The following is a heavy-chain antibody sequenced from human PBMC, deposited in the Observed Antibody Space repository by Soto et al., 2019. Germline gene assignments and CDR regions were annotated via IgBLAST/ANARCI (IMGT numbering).Heavy chain of an antibody. D-gene: IGHD6-13*01. CDR2: ISSNGGST. CDR1: GFTFSSYA. J-gene: IGHJ4*02. Sequence: GGSLRLSCAASGFTFSSYAMHWVRQAPGKGLEYVSIISSNGGSTYYANSVKGRFTISRDNSKNTLYLQMNSLRAEDTAVYYCAKDRITAAGFLDYWGQGTLVTVSS. CDR3: AKDRITAAGFLDY. V-gene: IGHV3-64*04.